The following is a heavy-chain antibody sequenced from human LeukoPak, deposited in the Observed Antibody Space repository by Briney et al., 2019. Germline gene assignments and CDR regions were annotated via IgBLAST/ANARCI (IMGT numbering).Heavy chain of an antibody. CDR2: IKQDGSEK. CDR1: GFTFSSYW. Sequence: GGSLRLSCAAYGFTFSSYWMSWVRQAPGEGLEWVSNIKQDGSEKYYVDSVKGRFTISRDNAKNSLYLQMNSLRAEDTAVYYCARVGYCSGGSCYGTEYFQHWGQGTLVTVSS. J-gene: IGHJ1*01. D-gene: IGHD2-15*01. CDR3: ARVGYCSGGSCYGTEYFQH. V-gene: IGHV3-7*01.